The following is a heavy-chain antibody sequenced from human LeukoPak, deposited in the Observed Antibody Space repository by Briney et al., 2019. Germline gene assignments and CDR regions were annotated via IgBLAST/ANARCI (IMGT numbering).Heavy chain of an antibody. V-gene: IGHV1-2*02. J-gene: IGHJ3*01. CDR1: GYTLTDNH. Sequence: ASVKVSCKASGYTLTDNHLYWVRQAPGQGLEWMGWIDPNSGVTNFAQNFKGRLTMTTDTSISTAYMELSRLTSDDTTVYYCATELGINAFDVWGQGTLVTVSS. CDR3: ATELGINAFDV. CDR2: IDPNSGVT. D-gene: IGHD1-26*01.